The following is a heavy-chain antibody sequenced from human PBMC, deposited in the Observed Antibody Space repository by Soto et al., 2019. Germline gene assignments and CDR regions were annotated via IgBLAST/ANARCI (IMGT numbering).Heavy chain of an antibody. J-gene: IGHJ4*02. CDR3: ARVKYSSSSGPFDY. CDR1: GFTFSSYG. CDR2: IWYDGSNK. Sequence: QVQLVESGGDVVQPGRSLRLSCAASGFTFSSYGMHWVRQAPGKGLEWVAVIWYDGSNKYYADSVKGRFTISRDNSKNTLYLQMNSLRAEDTAVYYCARVKYSSSSGPFDYWGQGTLVTVSS. D-gene: IGHD6-6*01. V-gene: IGHV3-33*01.